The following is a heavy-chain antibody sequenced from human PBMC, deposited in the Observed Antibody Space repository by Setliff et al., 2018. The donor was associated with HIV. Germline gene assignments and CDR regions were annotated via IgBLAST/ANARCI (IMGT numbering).Heavy chain of an antibody. D-gene: IGHD3-22*01. CDR1: GDTFSSYA. Sequence: SVKVSCKASGDTFSSYAISWVRQAPGQGLEWMGWISGFNGNTKYGQNFQGRVTITADESTSTAYMELSSLTSEDSAVYYCARVSSGFLGLYYYYYYMDVWGKGTTVTVSS. V-gene: IGHV1-69*13. CDR2: ISGFNGNT. J-gene: IGHJ6*03. CDR3: ARVSSGFLGLYYYYYYMDV.